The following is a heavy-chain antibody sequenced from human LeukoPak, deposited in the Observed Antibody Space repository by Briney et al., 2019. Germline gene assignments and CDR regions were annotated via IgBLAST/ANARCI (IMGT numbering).Heavy chain of an antibody. CDR2: INHSGST. J-gene: IGHJ4*02. CDR1: GGSFSGYY. D-gene: IGHD3-16*02. CDR3: ARVTYYDYVWGSYRPYYFDY. Sequence: SETLSLTCAVYGGSFSGYYWSWIRQPPGKGLEWTGEINHSGSTNYNPSLKSRVTISVDTSKNKFSLKLSSVTAADTAVYYCARVTYYDYVWGSYRPYYFDYWGQGTLVTVSS. V-gene: IGHV4-34*01.